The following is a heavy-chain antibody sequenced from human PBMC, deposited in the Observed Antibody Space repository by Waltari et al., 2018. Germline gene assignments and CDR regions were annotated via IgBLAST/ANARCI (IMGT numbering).Heavy chain of an antibody. V-gene: IGHV1-69*01. J-gene: IGHJ4*02. Sequence: QVQLVQSGAEVKKPRSSVKVSCKASGGTFSSYAISWVRQAPGQGLEWMGGIIPSFGTANYAQKFQGRVTITADESTSTAYMELSSLRSEDTAVYYCARARVGGYYDSSGCDYWGQGTLVTVSS. CDR2: IIPSFGTA. D-gene: IGHD3-22*01. CDR3: ARARVGGYYDSSGCDY. CDR1: GGTFSSYA.